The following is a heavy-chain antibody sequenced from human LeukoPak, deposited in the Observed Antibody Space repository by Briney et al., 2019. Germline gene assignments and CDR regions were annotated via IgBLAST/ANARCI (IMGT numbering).Heavy chain of an antibody. Sequence: SETLSLTCTVSGYSISSGYYWSWIRQPPGKGLEWIGEINHSGSTNYNPSLKSRVTISVDTSKNQFSLKLSSVTAADTAVYYCARHIRGGGYSYGYKYWGQGTLVTVSS. CDR2: INHSGST. CDR3: ARHIRGGGYSYGYKY. J-gene: IGHJ4*02. CDR1: GYSISSGYY. V-gene: IGHV4-38-2*02. D-gene: IGHD5-18*01.